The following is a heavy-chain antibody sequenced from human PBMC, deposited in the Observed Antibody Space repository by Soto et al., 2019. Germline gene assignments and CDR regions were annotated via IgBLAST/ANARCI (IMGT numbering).Heavy chain of an antibody. V-gene: IGHV4-39*01. D-gene: IGHD5-12*01. CDR3: XXXXXXXXXXXXXLSPVAS. J-gene: IGHJ5*02. Sequence: QLRLQESGPGLVKPSGTLSLTCTVSGDSIRSSDFNWGXXRQPPGKGLEWIGTIYRNGETFYNPPLHSRVTMSVDXSXXXXSXXXXXXXXXXXXXXXXXXXXXXXXXXXXXLSPVASWGQGTLVTVSS. CDR2: IYRNGET. CDR1: GDSIRSSDFN.